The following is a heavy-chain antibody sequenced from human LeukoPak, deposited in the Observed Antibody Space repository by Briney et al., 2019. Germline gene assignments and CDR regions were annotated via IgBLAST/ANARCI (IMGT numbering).Heavy chain of an antibody. Sequence: ASVKVSCKASGGTFSSYAISWVRQAPGQGLEWMGGIIPIFGTANYAQKFQGRVTITADESTSTAYMELSSLRSEDTAVYYCARQMDTAMVTAIVYWGQGTLVTVSS. CDR2: IIPIFGTA. CDR3: ARQMDTAMVTAIVY. V-gene: IGHV1-69*13. CDR1: GGTFSSYA. J-gene: IGHJ4*02. D-gene: IGHD5-18*01.